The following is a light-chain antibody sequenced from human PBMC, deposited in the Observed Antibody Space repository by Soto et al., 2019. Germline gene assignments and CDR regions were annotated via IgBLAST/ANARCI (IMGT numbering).Light chain of an antibody. Sequence: AIQMTQSPSSLSASLLDIVTITFLASQSIRNDLVWYQQKPGKAPKLLIYAASNLQSGVPSRFSGSGSGTDFTLTISSLQPEDFATYYCLQDYNYPRTFGQGTKVDIK. CDR2: AAS. V-gene: IGKV1-6*01. CDR1: QSIRND. CDR3: LQDYNYPRT. J-gene: IGKJ1*01.